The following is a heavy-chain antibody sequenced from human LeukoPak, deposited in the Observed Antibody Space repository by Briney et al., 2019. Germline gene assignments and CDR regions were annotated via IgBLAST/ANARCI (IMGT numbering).Heavy chain of an antibody. CDR1: GFTFSSYW. CDR3: AKAADSPGIFAFDY. D-gene: IGHD1-14*01. V-gene: IGHV3-7*01. J-gene: IGHJ4*02. CDR2: IKQDGSEK. Sequence: PGGSLRLSCAASGFTFSSYWMSWVRQAPGKGLEWVANIKQDGSEKYYVDSVKGRFTISRDNSKNTLYLQMNSLRAEDTAVYYCAKAADSPGIFAFDYWGQGTLVTVSS.